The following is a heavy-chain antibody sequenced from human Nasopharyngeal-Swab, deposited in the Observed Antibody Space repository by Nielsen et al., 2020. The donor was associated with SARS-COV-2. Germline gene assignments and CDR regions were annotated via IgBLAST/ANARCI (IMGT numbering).Heavy chain of an antibody. Sequence: VRQAPGKGLEWVAFIAHDASNEYYADSVKGRFTISRDNSKNTLYLQMNSLRAEDTAVYYCARGRTGLAFDYWGQGTLVTVSS. J-gene: IGHJ4*02. D-gene: IGHD3/OR15-3a*01. CDR3: ARGRTGLAFDY. CDR2: IAHDASNE. V-gene: IGHV3-30*03.